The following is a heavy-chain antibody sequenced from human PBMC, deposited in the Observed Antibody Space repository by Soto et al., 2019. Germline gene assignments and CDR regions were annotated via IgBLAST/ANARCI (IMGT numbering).Heavy chain of an antibody. D-gene: IGHD6-19*01. CDR2: INHSGST. Sequence: QVQLQQWGAGLLKPSETLSLTCAVYGGSFSGYYWSWIRQPPGKGLEWIGEINHSGSTNYNPSLKSRVTISVDTSKNQFSLKLSSVTAADTAVYYCARSKEQWLVRDFDYWGQGTLVTVSS. V-gene: IGHV4-34*01. CDR3: ARSKEQWLVRDFDY. CDR1: GGSFSGYY. J-gene: IGHJ4*02.